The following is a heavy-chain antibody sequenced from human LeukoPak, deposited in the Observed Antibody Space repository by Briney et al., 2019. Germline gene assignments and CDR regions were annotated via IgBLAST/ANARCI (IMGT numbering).Heavy chain of an antibody. CDR2: IISTSDT. V-gene: IGHV3-21*01. J-gene: IGHJ4*02. Sequence: GGSLRLSCAASGLIFSTYNMNWVRQAPGKGLEWVSSIISTSDTYYADSVKGRFTISRDNAKNSLYLQMNSLRAEDTAIYYCASVRSGDTRDFDYWGQGTLVTVSS. CDR1: GLIFSTYN. CDR3: ASVRSGDTRDFDY. D-gene: IGHD4-17*01.